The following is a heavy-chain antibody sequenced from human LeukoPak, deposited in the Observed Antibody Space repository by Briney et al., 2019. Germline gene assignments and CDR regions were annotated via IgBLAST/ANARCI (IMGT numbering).Heavy chain of an antibody. CDR2: ISGSGGST. J-gene: IGHJ4*02. V-gene: IGHV3-23*01. D-gene: IGHD2-15*01. Sequence: SGGSLRLSCAASGFTFSSYGMSWVRQAPGKGLEWVSAISGSGGSTYYADSVKGRFTISRDNSKNTLCLQMNSLRAEDTAVYYCAKDRLVVARGYFDYWGQGTLVTVSS. CDR3: AKDRLVVARGYFDY. CDR1: GFTFSSYG.